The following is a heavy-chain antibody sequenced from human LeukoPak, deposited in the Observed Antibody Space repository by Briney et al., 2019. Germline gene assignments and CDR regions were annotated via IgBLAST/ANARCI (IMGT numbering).Heavy chain of an antibody. J-gene: IGHJ4*02. CDR2: IYHGGST. D-gene: IGHD3-10*01. CDR1: GGSISDYF. CDR3: ATGRGSGRPALDY. V-gene: IGHV4-4*02. Sequence: SETLSLTCTVSGGSISDYFWSWVRQPPGKGLEWIGEIYHGGSTNYNPSLKSRVTISVDKSKNQFSLKLSSVTAADTAVYYCATGRGSGRPALDYWGQGTLVTVSS.